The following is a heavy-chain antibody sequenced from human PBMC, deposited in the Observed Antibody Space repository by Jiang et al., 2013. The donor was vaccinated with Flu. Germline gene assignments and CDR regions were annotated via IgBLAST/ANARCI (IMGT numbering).Heavy chain of an antibody. CDR1: GFTFSNYW. J-gene: IGHJ3*02. Sequence: VQLLESGGDLVQPGGSLRVSCAVSGFTFSNYWMNWVRQAPGKGLEWVANIKHDGSEKYYVDSVKGRFIISRDNAKNLLYLQMNSLRAEDTAVYYCASNSLVTLSTQAIEDAFNIWGQGTKVTVSS. V-gene: IGHV3-7*03. CDR3: ASNSLVTLSTQAIEDAFNI. CDR2: IKHDGSEK. D-gene: IGHD2-2*02.